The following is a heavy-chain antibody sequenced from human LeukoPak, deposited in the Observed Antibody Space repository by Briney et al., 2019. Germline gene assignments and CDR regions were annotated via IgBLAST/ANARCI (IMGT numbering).Heavy chain of an antibody. J-gene: IGHJ6*03. CDR2: IIPIFGTA. D-gene: IGHD3-16*01. CDR1: GGTFSSYA. V-gene: IGHV1-69*05. CDR3: ARGPTYQDYYYYMDV. Sequence: SVKVSCKASGGTFSSYAISWVRQAPGQGLEWMGGIIPIFGTANYAQKFQGRVTITTDESTSTAYMELSSLRSEDTAVYYCARGPTYQDYYYYMDVWGKGTTVTVSS.